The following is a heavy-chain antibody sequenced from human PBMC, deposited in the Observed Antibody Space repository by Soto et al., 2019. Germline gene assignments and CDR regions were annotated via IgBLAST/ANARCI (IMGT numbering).Heavy chain of an antibody. V-gene: IGHV3-20*04. D-gene: IGHD3-10*01. CDR1: GFTFDDYG. CDR3: ARDFPRVWFGELMSPRHEAKFDY. CDR2: INWNGGST. Sequence: PGGSLRLSCAASGFTFDDYGMSWVGQAPGKGLEWVSGINWNGGSTGYADSVKGRFTISRDNAKNSLYLQMNSLRAEDTALYYCARDFPRVWFGELMSPRHEAKFDYWGQGTLVTVSS. J-gene: IGHJ4*02.